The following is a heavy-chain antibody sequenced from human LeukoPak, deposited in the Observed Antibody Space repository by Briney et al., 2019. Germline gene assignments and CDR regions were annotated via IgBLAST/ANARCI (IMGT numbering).Heavy chain of an antibody. J-gene: IGHJ5*02. CDR2: ISAYNGNT. CDR3: ARDGVHCSSTSCPSPYNWFDP. V-gene: IGHV1-18*01. CDR1: GYTFTSYG. D-gene: IGHD2-2*01. Sequence: ASVKVSCKASGYTFTSYGISWVRQAPGQGLEWMGWISAYNGNTNYAQKLQGRVTMTTDTSTSTAYMELRSLRSDDTAVYYCARDGVHCSSTSCPSPYNWFDPWGQGTLVTVSS.